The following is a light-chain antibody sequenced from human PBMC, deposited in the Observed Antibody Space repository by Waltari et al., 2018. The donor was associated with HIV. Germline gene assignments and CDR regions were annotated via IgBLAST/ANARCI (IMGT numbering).Light chain of an antibody. J-gene: IGLJ1*01. CDR2: GKN. V-gene: IGLV3-19*01. CDR3: KTRNRSGNLYV. CDR1: NLRTYY. Sequence: SSELTQDPAVSVALGQTVKITCQGDNLRTYYASWYQQKPGQAPVLVSYGKNRRPSEIPARFSSSASRNKSFLTITGAQAEDEADYYCKTRNRSGNLYVFGTGPRSPP.